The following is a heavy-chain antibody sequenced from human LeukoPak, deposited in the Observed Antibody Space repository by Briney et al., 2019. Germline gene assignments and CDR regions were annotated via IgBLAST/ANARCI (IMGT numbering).Heavy chain of an antibody. Sequence: SVKVSCKASGGTFSSYAISWVRQAPGQGLEWMGRIIPILGIANYAQKFQGRVTITADKSTSTAYMELSSLRSEDTAVYYCAREGHFDWLPDYYYYGMDVWGQGTTVTVSS. D-gene: IGHD3-9*01. CDR1: GGTFSSYA. CDR2: IIPILGIA. J-gene: IGHJ6*02. V-gene: IGHV1-69*04. CDR3: AREGHFDWLPDYYYYGMDV.